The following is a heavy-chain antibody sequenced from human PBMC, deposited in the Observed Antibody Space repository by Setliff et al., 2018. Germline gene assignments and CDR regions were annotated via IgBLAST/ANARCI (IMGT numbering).Heavy chain of an antibody. CDR3: ARGPSGWSSATSRYYFYMDV. D-gene: IGHD6-19*01. J-gene: IGHJ6*03. CDR2: SIPIRGAA. Sequence: SVKVSCKASGGSFSSYAIIWVRQAPGQGLEWMGGSIPIRGAADYAQKFQGKVIITADGSTSTAYMELSSLRSDDAAVYYCARGPSGWSSATSRYYFYMDVWGKGTPVTV. V-gene: IGHV1-69*13. CDR1: GGSFSSYA.